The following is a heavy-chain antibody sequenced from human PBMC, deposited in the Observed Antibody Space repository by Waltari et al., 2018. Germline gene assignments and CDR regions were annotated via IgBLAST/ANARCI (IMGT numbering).Heavy chain of an antibody. CDR3: SRRGDDFPDAFDI. Sequence: TFSGSGIHWVRQASGKGLEWVGRIRSKTVNYATVYAASVKGRFTISRDDSKNTAYLHMNSLKTEDTAVYYCSRRGDDFPDAFDIWGQGTMVTVSS. D-gene: IGHD2-21*01. J-gene: IGHJ3*02. V-gene: IGHV3-73*01. CDR2: IRSKTVNYAT. CDR1: TFSGSG.